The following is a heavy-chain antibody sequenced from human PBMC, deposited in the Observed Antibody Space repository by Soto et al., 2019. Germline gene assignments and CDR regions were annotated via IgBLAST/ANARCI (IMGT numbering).Heavy chain of an antibody. V-gene: IGHV4-59*01. CDR3: ARVGSRLAAPPWYFDY. J-gene: IGHJ4*02. CDR1: GGSINSYY. D-gene: IGHD2-21*01. Sequence: SETLSLTCTVSGGSINSYYWGWIRQPPGKGLAWIGYIYYTGSTNYNPSLKSRVTISVDTSKNQFSLKLTSVTAADTAVYFCARVGSRLAAPPWYFDYWGQGALVTVSS. CDR2: IYYTGST.